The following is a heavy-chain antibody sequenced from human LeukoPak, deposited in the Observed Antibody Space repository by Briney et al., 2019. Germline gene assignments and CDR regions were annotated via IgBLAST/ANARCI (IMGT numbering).Heavy chain of an antibody. CDR2: ISPYNGNT. CDR3: ARVSGIAVARSMDV. V-gene: IGHV1-18*04. J-gene: IGHJ6*02. CDR1: GYNFISSG. Sequence: GASVKVSCKASGYNFISSGVTWVRQAPGQGLEWMGWISPYNGNTNFAQKLQGRVTMTTDTPTSTAYMELRGLTSDDTAVYYCARVSGIAVARSMDVWGQGTTVTVSS. D-gene: IGHD6-19*01.